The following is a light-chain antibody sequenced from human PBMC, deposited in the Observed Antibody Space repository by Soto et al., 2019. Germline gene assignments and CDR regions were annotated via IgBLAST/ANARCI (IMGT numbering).Light chain of an antibody. J-gene: IGKJ1*01. Sequence: DIQMTQSPSTLSASVGDRVTITCRASQSISSWLAWYQQKPGKAPKLLIYDASSLESGVPSRFSGSGSGTELTLTISSLQPDDFAAYYCQQYSSYWTFGQGTKVEIK. CDR3: QQYSSYWT. CDR2: DAS. CDR1: QSISSW. V-gene: IGKV1-5*01.